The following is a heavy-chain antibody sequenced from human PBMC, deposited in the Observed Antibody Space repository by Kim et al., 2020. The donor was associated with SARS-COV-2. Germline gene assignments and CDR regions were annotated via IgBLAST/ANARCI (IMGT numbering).Heavy chain of an antibody. D-gene: IGHD3-22*01. J-gene: IGHJ6*03. V-gene: IGHV3-23*01. CDR2: ISGSGGST. CDR1: GFTFSSYA. Sequence: GGSLRLSCAASGFTFSSYAMSWVRQAPGKGLEWVSAISGSGGSTYYADSVKGRFTISRDNSKNTLYLQMNSLRAEDTAVYYCAKEVSGYSNNYYYYYMDVWGKGTTVTVSS. CDR3: AKEVSGYSNNYYYYYMDV.